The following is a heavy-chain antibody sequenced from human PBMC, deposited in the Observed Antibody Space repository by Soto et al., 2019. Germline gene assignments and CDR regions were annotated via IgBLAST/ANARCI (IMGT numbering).Heavy chain of an antibody. Sequence: ASVKVSCKASGYTFTSYYMHWVRQAPGQGLEWMGIINPSGGSTSYAQKFQGRVTMTRDTSTSTVYMELSSLRSDDTAVYYCARDRVVLRFLGWLPAYWGQGTLVTVSS. CDR3: ARDRVVLRFLGWLPAY. D-gene: IGHD3-3*01. CDR2: INPSGGST. CDR1: GYTFTSYY. V-gene: IGHV1-46*01. J-gene: IGHJ4*02.